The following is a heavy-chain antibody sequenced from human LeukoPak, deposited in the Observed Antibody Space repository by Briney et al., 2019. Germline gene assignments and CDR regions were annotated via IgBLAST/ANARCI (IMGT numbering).Heavy chain of an antibody. Sequence: SETLSLTCTVSTDSISSSSHHWGWIRQSPGKGLEWIGSIYYGRTTYYNPSLNSRVAIPVVTSKNQFSLQLNSVTAADTAVYYCVRHDGRGGATMGALDSWGQGSLVTVSS. CDR1: TDSISSSSHH. J-gene: IGHJ4*02. CDR3: VRHDGRGGATMGALDS. CDR2: IYYGRTT. V-gene: IGHV4-39*01. D-gene: IGHD5-12*01.